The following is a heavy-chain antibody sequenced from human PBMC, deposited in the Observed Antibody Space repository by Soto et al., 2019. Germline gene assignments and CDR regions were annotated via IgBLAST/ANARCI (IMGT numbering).Heavy chain of an antibody. CDR1: GGSISSSSYY. V-gene: IGHV4-39*01. Sequence: SETLSLTCTVSGGSISSSSYYWGWIRQPPGKGLEWIGSIYYSGSTYYNPSLKSRVTISVDTSKNQFSLKLSSVTAADTAVYYCASWGCSSTSCYEYYYYYMDVWGKGTTVTVS. D-gene: IGHD2-2*01. J-gene: IGHJ6*03. CDR3: ASWGCSSTSCYEYYYYYMDV. CDR2: IYYSGST.